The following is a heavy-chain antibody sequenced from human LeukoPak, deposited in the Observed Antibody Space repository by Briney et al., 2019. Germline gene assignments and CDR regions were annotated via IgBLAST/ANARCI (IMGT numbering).Heavy chain of an antibody. Sequence: GGSLRLSCAASGFTFSSYGMHWVRQAPGKGLEWVSYISSSSSTLYYADSVKGRFTISRDNAKNSLYLQMNSLRDEDTAVYYCARDPLWQWLIFDYWGQGTLVTVSS. CDR1: GFTFSSYG. CDR3: ARDPLWQWLIFDY. CDR2: ISSSSSTL. D-gene: IGHD6-19*01. J-gene: IGHJ4*02. V-gene: IGHV3-48*02.